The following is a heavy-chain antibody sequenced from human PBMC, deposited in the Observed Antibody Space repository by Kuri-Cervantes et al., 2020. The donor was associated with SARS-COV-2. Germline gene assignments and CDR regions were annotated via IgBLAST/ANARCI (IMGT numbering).Heavy chain of an antibody. CDR2: INHSGST. CDR1: GGSFSGYY. Sequence: GSLRLSCAAYGGSFSGYYWSWIRQPPGKALEWIGEINHSGSTNYDPSLKTRVTISVDTSKNQFSLKLSSVTAADTAVYYCARDRGRGSPRKYFDYWGQGTLVTVSS. CDR3: ARDRGRGSPRKYFDY. V-gene: IGHV4-34*01. J-gene: IGHJ4*02. D-gene: IGHD1-14*01.